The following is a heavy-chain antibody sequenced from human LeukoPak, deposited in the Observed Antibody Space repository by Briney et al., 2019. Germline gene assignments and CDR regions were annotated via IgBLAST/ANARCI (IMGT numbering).Heavy chain of an antibody. Sequence: GASVKVSCKVSGYTLTELSMHWVQQAPGKGLEWMGRVDPEDGETIYAEKFQGRVTITADTSTDTAYMELSSLRSEDTAVYYCASPPGIAAAGDTYYFDYWGQGTLVTVSS. CDR3: ASPPGIAAAGDTYYFDY. CDR1: GYTLTELS. CDR2: VDPEDGET. J-gene: IGHJ4*02. D-gene: IGHD6-13*01. V-gene: IGHV1-24*01.